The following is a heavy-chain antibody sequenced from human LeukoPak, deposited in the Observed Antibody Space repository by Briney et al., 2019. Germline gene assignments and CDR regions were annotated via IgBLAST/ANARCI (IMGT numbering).Heavy chain of an antibody. CDR2: ISYDGSNK. D-gene: IGHD4-11*01. CDR1: GFIVSGDF. CDR3: AREMTTVTTNYGMDV. J-gene: IGHJ6*02. Sequence: GGSLRLSCAASGFIVSGDFMSWVRQAPGKGLEWVAVISYDGSNKYYADSVKGRFTISRDNSKNTLYLQMNSLRAEDTAVYYCAREMTTVTTNYGMDVWGQGTTVTVSS. V-gene: IGHV3-30-3*01.